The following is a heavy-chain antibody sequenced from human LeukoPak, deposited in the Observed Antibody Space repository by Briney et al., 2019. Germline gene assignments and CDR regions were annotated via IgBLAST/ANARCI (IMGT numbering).Heavy chain of an antibody. Sequence: SVKVSCKASGYTFTSYGISWVRQAPGQGLEWMGGIIPIFGTANYAQKFQGRVTITADESTSTAYMELSSLRSEDTAVYYCATTCGGDCYPVFDYWGQGTLVTVSS. CDR3: ATTCGGDCYPVFDY. V-gene: IGHV1-69*13. CDR2: IIPIFGTA. J-gene: IGHJ4*02. D-gene: IGHD2-21*02. CDR1: GYTFTSYG.